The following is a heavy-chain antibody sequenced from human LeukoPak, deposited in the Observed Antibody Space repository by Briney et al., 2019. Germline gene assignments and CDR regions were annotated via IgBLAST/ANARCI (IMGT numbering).Heavy chain of an antibody. CDR1: GFTFSDYY. CDR3: VRVAPALSY. CDR2: ISNSSSDT. D-gene: IGHD3-16*02. V-gene: IGHV3-11*06. Sequence: GGSLRLSCAASGFTFSDYYMSWIRQAPGKGLEWVSYISNSSSDTNYADSVKGRFTISRDNAKTSLYLQMNSLRVEDTAVYYCVRVAPALSYWGQGTLVTVSS. J-gene: IGHJ4*02.